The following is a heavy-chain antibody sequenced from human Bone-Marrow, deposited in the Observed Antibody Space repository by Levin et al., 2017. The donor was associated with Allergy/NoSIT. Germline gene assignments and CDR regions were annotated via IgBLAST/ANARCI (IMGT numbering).Heavy chain of an antibody. J-gene: IGHJ4*02. V-gene: IGHV4-30-4*01. CDR2: IYYSGST. D-gene: IGHD3-16*01. CDR1: GASISDNGYY. CDR3: ARDPAVGGRKYSFDY. Sequence: SCSVSGASISDNGYYWNWIRQPPGKGLEWIGYIYYSGSTYTIPSLNSRVTISVDTPKNQFSLELRSVTAADTAVYFCARDPAVGGRKYSFDYWGQGALVTVSS.